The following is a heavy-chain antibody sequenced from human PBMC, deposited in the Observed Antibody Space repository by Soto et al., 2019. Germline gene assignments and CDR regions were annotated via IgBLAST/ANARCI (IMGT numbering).Heavy chain of an antibody. J-gene: IGHJ5*02. CDR3: AREVRGVTVGELWFDP. CDR2: IYYSGST. CDR1: GGSISSGGYY. D-gene: IGHD3-10*01. Sequence: SETLSLTCTVSGGSISSGGYYWSWIRQHPGKGLEWIGYIYYSGSTYYNPSLKSRVTISVDTSKNQFSLKLSSVTAADTAVYYCAREVRGVTVGELWFDPWGRGTLVTVSS. V-gene: IGHV4-31*03.